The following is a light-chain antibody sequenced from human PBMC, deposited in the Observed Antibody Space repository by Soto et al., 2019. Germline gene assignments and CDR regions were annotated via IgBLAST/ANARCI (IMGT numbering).Light chain of an antibody. J-gene: IGKJ2*01. CDR1: QSVSSD. CDR3: QHRSGRHN. Sequence: DIVMTQSPATLSLSPGERATLSCRASQSVSSDLAWYQQKPGQAPRLLIYDASNRATGIPCRFSGSGCETDFTLTISRLDAEYLAIYYCQHRSGRHNFVQGTKLEIK. V-gene: IGKV3-11*01. CDR2: DAS.